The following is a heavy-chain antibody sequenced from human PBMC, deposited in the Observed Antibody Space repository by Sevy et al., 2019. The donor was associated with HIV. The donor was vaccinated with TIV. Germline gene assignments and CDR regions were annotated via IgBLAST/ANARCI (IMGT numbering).Heavy chain of an antibody. Sequence: SETLSLTCTVSGGSISSSSYYWGWIRQPPGKGLDWLGLIYYTGSTYYNTSLKSRVIISVDRSSNQFALRLSAVTAADTAVYYCARPSSYLSYGLDVWGQGTTVTVSS. CDR3: ARPSSYLSYGLDV. J-gene: IGHJ6*02. CDR2: IYYTGST. CDR1: GGSISSSSYY. V-gene: IGHV4-39*01.